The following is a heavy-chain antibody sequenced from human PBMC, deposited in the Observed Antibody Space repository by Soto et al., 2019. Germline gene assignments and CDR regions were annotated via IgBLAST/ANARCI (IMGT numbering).Heavy chain of an antibody. Sequence: PGGSLRLSCAASGFTFSSYSMNWVRQAPGKGLGWVSYISSSSSTIYYADSVKGRFTISRDNAKNSLYLQMNSLRAEDTAVYYCARARSGYSNYFAYWGQGTLVTVSS. D-gene: IGHD5-12*01. CDR2: ISSSSSTI. V-gene: IGHV3-48*01. CDR1: GFTFSSYS. J-gene: IGHJ4*02. CDR3: ARARSGYSNYFAY.